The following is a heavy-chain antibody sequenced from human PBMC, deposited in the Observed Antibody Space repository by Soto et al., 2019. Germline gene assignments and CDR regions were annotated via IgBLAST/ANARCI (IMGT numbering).Heavy chain of an antibody. Sequence: GGSLRLSCAASGFTVSSNYMSWVRQAPGKGLEWVSVIYSGGSTYYADSVKGRFTISRDNSKNTLYLQMNSLKTEDTAVYYCTTDYSSMTTVTFDYWGQGTLVTVSS. D-gene: IGHD4-4*01. CDR3: TTDYSSMTTVTFDY. CDR2: IYSGGST. CDR1: GFTVSSNY. J-gene: IGHJ4*02. V-gene: IGHV3-53*01.